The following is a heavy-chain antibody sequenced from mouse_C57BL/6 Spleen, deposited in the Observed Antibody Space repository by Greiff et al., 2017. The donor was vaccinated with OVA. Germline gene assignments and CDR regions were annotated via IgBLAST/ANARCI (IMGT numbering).Heavy chain of an antibody. CDR3: TTRDD. CDR2: IDPENGDT. Sequence: VQLKESGAELVRPGASVKLSCTASGFTFKDDYMHWVKQRPEQGLEWIGWIDPENGDTEYASKFQGKAPITADTSSNTAYLQLSSLTSEDTAVYYCTTRDDWGQGTSVTVSS. J-gene: IGHJ4*01. CDR1: GFTFKDDY. V-gene: IGHV14-4*01.